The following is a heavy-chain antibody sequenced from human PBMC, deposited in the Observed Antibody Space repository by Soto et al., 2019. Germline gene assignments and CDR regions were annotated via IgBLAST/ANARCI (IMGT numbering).Heavy chain of an antibody. CDR1: GGSISSGGYY. Sequence: TLSLTCTFSGGSISSGGYYWSWIRQHPGKGLEWIGYIYYSGSTYYNPSLKSRVTISVDTSKNQFSLKLSSVTAADTAVYYCARDRVKLELDYYYYYGMDVWGQGTTVTVSS. CDR2: IYYSGST. J-gene: IGHJ6*02. CDR3: ARDRVKLELDYYYYYGMDV. D-gene: IGHD1-7*01. V-gene: IGHV4-31*03.